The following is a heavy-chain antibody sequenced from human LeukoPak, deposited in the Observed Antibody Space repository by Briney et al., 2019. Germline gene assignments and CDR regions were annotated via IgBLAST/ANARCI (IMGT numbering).Heavy chain of an antibody. CDR3: ARDPSAVPAGYFDL. V-gene: IGHV3-21*01. J-gene: IGHJ2*01. Sequence: GGSLRLSCAASGFTFSSYSMNWVRQAPGKGLEWVSSISSSSSYIYYADSVKGRFTISRDNAKNSLYLQMNSLRAEDTAVYYCARDPSAVPAGYFDLWGRGTLVTVSS. CDR2: ISSSSSYI. CDR1: GFTFSSYS. D-gene: IGHD4-17*01.